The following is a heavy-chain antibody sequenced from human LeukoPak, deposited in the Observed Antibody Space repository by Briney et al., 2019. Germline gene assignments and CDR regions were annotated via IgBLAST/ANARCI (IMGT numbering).Heavy chain of an antibody. CDR1: GYTFTSYD. CDR2: MNPNSGNT. V-gene: IGHV1-8*01. D-gene: IGHD6-13*01. CDR3: ARGDSSSWFPFDY. J-gene: IGHJ4*02. Sequence: VASVKVSCKASGYTFTSYDINWVRQATGQGLEWMGWMNPNSGNTGYAQKFQGRVTMTRNTSISTAYMELSGLRSEDTAVYYCARGDSSSWFPFDYRGQGTLVTVSS.